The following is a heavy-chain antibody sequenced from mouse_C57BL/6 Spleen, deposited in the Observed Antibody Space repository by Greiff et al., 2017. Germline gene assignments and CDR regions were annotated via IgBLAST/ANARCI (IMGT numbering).Heavy chain of an antibody. V-gene: IGHV1-69*01. CDR3: ARGYYDDYYEGYFDH. D-gene: IGHD2-3*01. J-gene: IGHJ2*01. CDR2: IDPSDSYT. CDR1: GYTFTSYW. Sequence: QVQLQQPGAELVMPGASVKLSCKASGYTFTSYWMHWVKQRPGQGLEWIGEIDPSDSYTNYNQKFKGKFTLTVDKSSSTTYMQLSSLTSEDSAVYYCARGYYDDYYEGYFDHWGQGTTLTVSS.